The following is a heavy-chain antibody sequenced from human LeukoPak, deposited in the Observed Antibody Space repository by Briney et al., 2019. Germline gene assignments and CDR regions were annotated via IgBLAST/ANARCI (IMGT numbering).Heavy chain of an antibody. CDR1: GFTFSSYE. V-gene: IGHV3-48*03. D-gene: IGHD2-2*01. CDR2: ISSSGSTI. J-gene: IGHJ6*02. CDR3: ARVVPAARYYYYGMDV. Sequence: PGGSLRLSCAASGFTFSSYEMNWVRQAPGKGLEWVSYISSSGSTIYYADSVKGRFTISRDNAKNSLYLQMNSLRAEDTAVYYCARVVPAARYYYYGMDVRGQGTTVTVSS.